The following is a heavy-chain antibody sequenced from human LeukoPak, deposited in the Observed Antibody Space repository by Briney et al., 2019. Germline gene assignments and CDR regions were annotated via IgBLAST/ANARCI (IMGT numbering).Heavy chain of an antibody. CDR1: GFTFSSYW. D-gene: IGHD6-25*01. Sequence: GGSLRLSCAASGFTFSSYWMSWVRQAPGKGLEWVANIKQDGSEKYYVDSVKGRFTISRDNAKNSLYLQMNSLRAEDTAVYYCARVRLSDYYYYGMDVWGPGTTVTVSS. V-gene: IGHV3-7*01. CDR3: ARVRLSDYYYYGMDV. J-gene: IGHJ6*02. CDR2: IKQDGSEK.